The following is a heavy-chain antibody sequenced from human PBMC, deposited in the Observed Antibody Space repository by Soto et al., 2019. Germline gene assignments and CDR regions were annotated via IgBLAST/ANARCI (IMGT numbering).Heavy chain of an antibody. CDR3: ARGEKVGGHKGEMATIGY. D-gene: IGHD5-12*01. CDR1: GGTFTSYG. CDR2: ISAYNGNT. J-gene: IGHJ4*02. Sequence: GASVKVSCKASGGTFTSYGISWVRQAPGQGLEWMGWISAYNGNTNYAQKLQGRVTMTTDTSTSTAYMELRSLRSDDTAVYYCARGEKVGGHKGEMATIGYWGQGTLVTVSS. V-gene: IGHV1-18*04.